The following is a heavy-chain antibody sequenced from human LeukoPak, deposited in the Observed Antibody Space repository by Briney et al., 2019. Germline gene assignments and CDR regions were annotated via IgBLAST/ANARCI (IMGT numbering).Heavy chain of an antibody. CDR3: ARVGIDYGGNPAYFDY. CDR2: MNPNSGNT. D-gene: IGHD4-23*01. CDR1: GYTFTSYD. Sequence: ASVKVSCKASGYTFTSYDINWVRQATGQGLEWMGWMNPNSGNTGYAQKFQGRVTMTRNTSISTAYMELSSLRSEDTAVYYCARVGIDYGGNPAYFDYWGQGTLVTVSS. V-gene: IGHV1-8*01. J-gene: IGHJ4*02.